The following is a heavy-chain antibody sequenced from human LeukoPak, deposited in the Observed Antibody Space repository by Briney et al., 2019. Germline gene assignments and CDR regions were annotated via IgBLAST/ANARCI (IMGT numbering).Heavy chain of an antibody. CDR1: GFTFGTYA. D-gene: IGHD1-26*01. CDR2: ILSDGSIQ. V-gene: IGHV3-30*04. CDR3: ARGAILGGYNLIDD. J-gene: IGHJ4*02. Sequence: GGSLRLSCAASGFTFGTYAMHWVRQAPGKGLEWVAVILSDGSIQNTADSVRGRFIISRDNSKNTLFLRMNRLRTEDTAVYYCARGAILGGYNLIDDWGQGTLVTVSS.